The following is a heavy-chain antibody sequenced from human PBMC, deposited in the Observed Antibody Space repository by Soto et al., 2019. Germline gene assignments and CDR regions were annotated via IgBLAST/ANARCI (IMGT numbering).Heavy chain of an antibody. D-gene: IGHD6-6*01. Sequence: GESLKISCKGSGYSFTNYWISWVRQMPGKGLEWMGRIDPSDSYTNDSPSFQGHVTFSADKSISTASLQWSSLKASDTAMYYCARHPSTSSLSMDVWGQGTTVTVSS. V-gene: IGHV5-10-1*01. CDR3: ARHPSTSSLSMDV. CDR1: GYSFTNYW. CDR2: IDPSDSYT. J-gene: IGHJ6*02.